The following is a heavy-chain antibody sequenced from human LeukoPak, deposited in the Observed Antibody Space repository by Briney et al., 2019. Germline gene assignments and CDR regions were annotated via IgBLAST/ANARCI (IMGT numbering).Heavy chain of an antibody. CDR2: IKKDGSEK. CDR3: ARVSDYYGMDV. CDR1: RFTFSNYW. D-gene: IGHD3-10*01. V-gene: IGHV3-7*04. J-gene: IGHJ6*02. Sequence: GGSLRLSCAASRFTFSNYWMSWVRQAPGKGLEWVAKIKKDGSEKDYVDSVKGRFTISRDNAKNSLYVQTNSLRAEDTAVYYCARVSDYYGMDVWGQGTTVTVSS.